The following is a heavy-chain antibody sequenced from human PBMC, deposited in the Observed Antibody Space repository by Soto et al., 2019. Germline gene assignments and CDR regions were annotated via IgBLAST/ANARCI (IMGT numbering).Heavy chain of an antibody. D-gene: IGHD5-12*01. CDR3: AKDIYRNSYGFDV. Sequence: QLLESGGGSVQPGGSLRLPCVASGFIFSNYGMTWVRQAPGKGLEWVSGMSNDGDRIYYADSVRGRFTISRDNSKNTVFLQMNSLRAEDTALYYCAKDIYRNSYGFDVWGQGTMVTVS. J-gene: IGHJ3*01. CDR1: GFIFSNYG. V-gene: IGHV3-23*01. CDR2: MSNDGDRI.